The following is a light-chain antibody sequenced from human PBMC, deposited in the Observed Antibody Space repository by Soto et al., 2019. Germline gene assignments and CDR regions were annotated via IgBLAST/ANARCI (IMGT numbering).Light chain of an antibody. J-gene: IGLJ1*01. CDR1: ASDVGKYNY. Sequence: QSALTQPASVSGSPGQSITLSCSGTASDVGKYNYVSWYQHHPDKAPKLMISEVSNRPSGVSNRFSDSKSGNTASLTIPVIRAEDEADYYCTSYTNTTPLEVFGTGTQLTVL. V-gene: IGLV2-14*01. CDR3: TSYTNTTPLEV. CDR2: EVS.